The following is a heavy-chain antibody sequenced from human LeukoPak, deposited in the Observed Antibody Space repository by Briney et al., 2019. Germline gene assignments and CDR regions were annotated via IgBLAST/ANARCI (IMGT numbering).Heavy chain of an antibody. CDR1: GGSISSSSYY. D-gene: IGHD3-10*01. Sequence: PSETLSLTCAVSGGSISSSSYYWGWIRQPPGEGLEWIATSYYSGSTYYNPSLKSRVTISVDTSKNQFYLKLSSVTAADTAVYYCARHDSYGSVNWFDPWGQGTLVTVSS. CDR3: ARHDSYGSVNWFDP. CDR2: SYYSGST. V-gene: IGHV4-39*01. J-gene: IGHJ5*02.